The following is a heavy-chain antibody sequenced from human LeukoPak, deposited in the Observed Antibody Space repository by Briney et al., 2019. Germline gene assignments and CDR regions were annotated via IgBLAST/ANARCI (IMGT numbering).Heavy chain of an antibody. CDR3: VRNLLVGSPDYFDL. V-gene: IGHV3-30*04. Sequence: GSLRLSCAASGFAFSYSSMHWVRQAPGKGLEWVAGISYDGHYKGYADSVRGRFTISRDDSKNHLYLEMSGLRPEDAALYYCVRNLLVGSPDYFDLWGQGALVTVSS. CDR1: GFAFSYSS. J-gene: IGHJ4*02. CDR2: ISYDGHYK. D-gene: IGHD1-26*01.